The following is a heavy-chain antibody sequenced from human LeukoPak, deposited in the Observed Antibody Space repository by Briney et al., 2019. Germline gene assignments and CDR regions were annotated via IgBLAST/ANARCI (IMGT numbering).Heavy chain of an antibody. J-gene: IGHJ4*02. CDR3: ARDRSLAAAGIDY. CDR1: GFTFSDAW. CDR2: IWYDGSNK. D-gene: IGHD6-13*01. Sequence: PGGSLRLSCVGSGFTFSDAWMRWVRQAPGKGLEWVAVIWYDGSNKYYADSVKGRFTISRDNSKNTLYLQMNSLRAEDTAVYYCARDRSLAAAGIDYWGQGTLVTVSS. V-gene: IGHV3-33*08.